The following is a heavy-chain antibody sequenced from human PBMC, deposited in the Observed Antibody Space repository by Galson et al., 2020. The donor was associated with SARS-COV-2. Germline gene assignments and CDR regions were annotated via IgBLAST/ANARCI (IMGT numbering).Heavy chain of an antibody. CDR1: GFSLSTSGMC. Sequence: SGPTLVKPTQTLTLTCTFSGFSLSTSGMCVSWIRQPPGKALEWLALIDWDDDKYYSTSLKTRLTISKDTTKNQVVLTMTNMDPVDIATYDCARIPCSSRHVWVYYYYGMDVWGQGTSVTVAS. CDR2: IDWDDDK. D-gene: IGHD3-16*01. CDR3: ARIPCSSRHVWVYYYYGMDV. V-gene: IGHV2-70*01. J-gene: IGHJ6*02.